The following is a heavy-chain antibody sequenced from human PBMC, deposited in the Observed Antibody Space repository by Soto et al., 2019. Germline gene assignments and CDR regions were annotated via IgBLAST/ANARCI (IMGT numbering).Heavy chain of an antibody. D-gene: IGHD3-22*01. CDR3: ARAGQYYDASGYAD. J-gene: IGHJ4*02. CDR2: ISVYNGNT. Sequence: QVKLVQSGTEVKKPGASIKVSCKASGYSFVTSGMTWVRQAPGQGLEWMGWISVYNGNTNYDQKLQDRVTMTTDTSTNTAYLEVWNLRSDDTAVYYCARAGQYYDASGYADWGQGTLVTVSS. CDR1: GYSFVTSG. V-gene: IGHV1-18*01.